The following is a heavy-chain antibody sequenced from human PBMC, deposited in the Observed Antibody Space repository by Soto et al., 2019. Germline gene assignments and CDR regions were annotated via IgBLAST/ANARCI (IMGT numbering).Heavy chain of an antibody. V-gene: IGHV4-38-2*02. D-gene: IGHD3-22*01. Sequence: PSETMSLTCAVSGSSISSASYWGWIRQPPGKGLEWIGSIYHSGSTYYNPSLKSRVSIPVYTSKNQFSLKLTSVTAADTAVYYCAKDKYYYDTSGYRNFDYWGQVTLVTVSS. CDR3: AKDKYYYDTSGYRNFDY. J-gene: IGHJ4*02. CDR2: IYHSGST. CDR1: GSSISSASY.